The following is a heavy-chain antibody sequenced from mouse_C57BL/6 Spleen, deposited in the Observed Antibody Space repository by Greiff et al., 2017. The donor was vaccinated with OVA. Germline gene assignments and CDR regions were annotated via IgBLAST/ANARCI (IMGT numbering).Heavy chain of an antibody. Sequence: VEPGASVQISCKASGYAFSSSWMNWVKQRPGKGLEWIGRIYPGVGDTNYNGKFKGKATMTADQSSSTAYMQLSSLTSEDSAVYFCARGVITTVVYFDYWGQGTTLTVSS. CDR1: GYAFSSSW. CDR3: ARGVITTVVYFDY. D-gene: IGHD1-1*01. J-gene: IGHJ2*01. V-gene: IGHV1-82*01. CDR2: IYPGVGDT.